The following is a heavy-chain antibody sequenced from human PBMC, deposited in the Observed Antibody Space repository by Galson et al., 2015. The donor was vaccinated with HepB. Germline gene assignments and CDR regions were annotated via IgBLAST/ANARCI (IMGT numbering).Heavy chain of an antibody. CDR1: GGTFSSYT. J-gene: IGHJ3*02. Sequence: SVKVSCKASGGTFSSYTISWVRQAPGQGLEWMGRIIHILSIANYAQKFQGRVTITADKSTSTVYMELSSLRSEDTAVYYCARGPLGDYVAFDIWGQVTMVTVSS. CDR2: IIHILSIA. V-gene: IGHV1-69*02. CDR3: ARGPLGDYVAFDI. D-gene: IGHD4-17*01.